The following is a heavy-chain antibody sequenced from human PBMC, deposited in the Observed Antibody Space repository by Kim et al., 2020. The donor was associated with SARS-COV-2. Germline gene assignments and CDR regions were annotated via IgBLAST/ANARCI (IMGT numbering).Heavy chain of an antibody. CDR2: IYSGGST. D-gene: IGHD3-22*01. J-gene: IGHJ6*02. V-gene: IGHV3-66*01. CDR1: GFTVSSNY. Sequence: GGSLRLSCAASGFTVSSNYMSWVRQAPGKGLEWVSVIYSGGSTYYADSVKGRFTISRDNSKNTLYLQMNSLRAEDTAVYYCARDQSLYYYDSSGYYYYYYYGMDVWGQGTTVTVSS. CDR3: ARDQSLYYYDSSGYYYYYYYGMDV.